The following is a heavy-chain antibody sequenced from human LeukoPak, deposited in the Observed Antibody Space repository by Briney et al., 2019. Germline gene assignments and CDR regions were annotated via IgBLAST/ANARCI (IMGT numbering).Heavy chain of an antibody. Sequence: PGGSLRLSCAASGFTFSSYEMNWVRQAPGKGLEWVSYISSSGSTIYYADSVKGRFTISRDNAKNSLYLQMNSLRAEDTAVYFCARRSLSSTALDYWGQGTLVTVSS. J-gene: IGHJ4*02. CDR2: ISSSGSTI. V-gene: IGHV3-48*03. CDR3: ARRSLSSTALDY. CDR1: GFTFSSYE. D-gene: IGHD2-21*02.